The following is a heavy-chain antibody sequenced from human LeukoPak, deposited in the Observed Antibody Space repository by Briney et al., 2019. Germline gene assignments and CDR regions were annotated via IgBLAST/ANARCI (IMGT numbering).Heavy chain of an antibody. CDR1: GFTFSTYA. V-gene: IGHV3-23*01. Sequence: PGGSLGLSCAASGFTFSTYAMTWVRQAPGKGLEWVSGINSNGDEIYYADSVRGRFTISRDNSNNALYLQMDSLRAEDTAVYYCANWIGSSSRDYWGQGTLVTVSS. J-gene: IGHJ4*02. CDR3: ANWIGSSSRDY. CDR2: INSNGDEI. D-gene: IGHD6-6*01.